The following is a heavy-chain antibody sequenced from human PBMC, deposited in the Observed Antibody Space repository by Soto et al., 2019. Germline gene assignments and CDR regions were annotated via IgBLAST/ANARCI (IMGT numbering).Heavy chain of an antibody. D-gene: IGHD6-19*01. J-gene: IGHJ3*02. CDR1: GFTFSSYA. V-gene: IGHV3-30-3*01. Sequence: QVQLVESGGGVVQPGRSLRLSCAASGFTFSSYAMQWVRQAPGKGLEWVAVISYDGSNKYYADSVKGRFTISRDNSKNTLYLQMNSLRAEDTAVYYCARATSGWYKEAFDIWGQGTMVTVSS. CDR3: ARATSGWYKEAFDI. CDR2: ISYDGSNK.